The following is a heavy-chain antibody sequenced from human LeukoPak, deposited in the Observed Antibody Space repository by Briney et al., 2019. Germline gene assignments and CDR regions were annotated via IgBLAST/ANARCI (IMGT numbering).Heavy chain of an antibody. CDR1: GFTFSNYW. CDR2: IKQDGSEE. J-gene: IGHJ4*02. D-gene: IGHD3-10*01. V-gene: IGHV3-7*01. Sequence: GGSLRLSCAASGFTFSNYWMSWVRQAPGKGLEWVANIKQDGSEEYYVGSVKGRFTISRDNAKNSLYLRMNSLRAEDTAVYYCATNRWFGEPDYWGQGTLVTVSS. CDR3: ATNRWFGEPDY.